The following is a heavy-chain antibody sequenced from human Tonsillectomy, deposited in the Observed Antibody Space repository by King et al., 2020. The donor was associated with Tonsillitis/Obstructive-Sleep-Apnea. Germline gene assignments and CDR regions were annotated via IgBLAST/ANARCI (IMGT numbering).Heavy chain of an antibody. V-gene: IGHV1-18*01. CDR1: GYTFASYG. CDR3: ARVVPYCSSTSCYDEAYYYYMDV. CDR2: ISAYNGNT. J-gene: IGHJ6*03. D-gene: IGHD2-2*01. Sequence: VQLVESGAKVKKPGASVKVSCKASGYTFASYGTSWVRQAPGQGLEWMGWISAYNGNTNYAQKLQGRVTMTTDTSTSTAYMELRSLRSDDTAVYFCARVVPYCSSTSCYDEAYYYYMDVWGKGTTVTVSS.